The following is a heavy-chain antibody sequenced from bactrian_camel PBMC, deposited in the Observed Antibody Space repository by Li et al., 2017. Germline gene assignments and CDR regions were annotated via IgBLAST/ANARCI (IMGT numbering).Heavy chain of an antibody. D-gene: IGHD6*01. CDR3: AEGRGSRGEHCYSLNY. J-gene: IGHJ4*01. CDR2: ITSGGVGT. V-gene: IGHV3S40*01. Sequence: VQLVESGGGSVQAGGSLRLSCVASGFTASRKCMGWFRQVPGNECELVSTITSGGVGTYYADSVKGRFTISRDSAKNTVYLQMNNLQPEDTATYYCAEGRGSRGEHCYSLNYWGQGTQVTVS. CDR1: GFTASRKC.